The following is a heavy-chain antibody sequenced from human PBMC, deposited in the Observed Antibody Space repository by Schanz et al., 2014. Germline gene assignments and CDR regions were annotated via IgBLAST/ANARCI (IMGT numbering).Heavy chain of an antibody. Sequence: QVQLVQSWAEVKGPGASVKVSCKASGYSFTPFPIHWVRQAPGQRLEWMGWINGYNGHTLYAQKFQGRVTITADRSTSTAYMELSSLRSEDTAVYYCARGYGDSPTDFWGQGTLVTVSS. V-gene: IGHV1-3*01. J-gene: IGHJ4*02. CDR2: INGYNGHT. CDR1: GYSFTPFP. D-gene: IGHD4-17*01. CDR3: ARGYGDSPTDF.